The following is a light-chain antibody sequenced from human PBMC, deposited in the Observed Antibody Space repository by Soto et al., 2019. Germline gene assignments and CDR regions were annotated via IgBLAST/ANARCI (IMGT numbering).Light chain of an antibody. CDR3: QQYYSYTGT. V-gene: IGKV1-39*01. Sequence: DIQMTQSPSSLSASVGDRVTIPCRPSQSISSYLNWYQQKPGKAPRALIYAASSLQSGVPSRFSGRGSGTDFTLTISCLQSGDFATYYCQQYYSYTGTFGLGTKV. J-gene: IGKJ1*01. CDR1: QSISSY. CDR2: AAS.